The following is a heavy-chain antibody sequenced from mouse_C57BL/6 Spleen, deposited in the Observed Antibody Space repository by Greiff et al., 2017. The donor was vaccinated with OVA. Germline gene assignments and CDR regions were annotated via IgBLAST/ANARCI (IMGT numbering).Heavy chain of an antibody. CDR2: IDPSASET. J-gene: IGHJ2*01. Sequence: QVQLQQPGAELVRPGSSVKLSCKASGYTFTSYWMHWVKQRPIHGLEWIGNIDPSASETHYNQKFKDKATLTVDKSSSTAYMQLSSLTSEDSAVYYCATLTTMVTSYFDYWGQGTTLTVSS. D-gene: IGHD2-1*01. CDR1: GYTFTSYW. CDR3: ATLTTMVTSYFDY. V-gene: IGHV1-52*01.